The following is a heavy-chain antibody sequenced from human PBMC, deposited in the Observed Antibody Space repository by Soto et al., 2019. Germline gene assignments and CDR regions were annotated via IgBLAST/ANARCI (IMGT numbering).Heavy chain of an antibody. J-gene: IGHJ6*04. V-gene: IGHV4-59*01. Sequence: SETLSLTCTVSGGPIRGDYWSWIRQTPGKGLEWIGYVYDSGRTSYNPSLQSRVTLSEDTSNNRLSLTLRSVTAADTAVYYCARDRSRNLDVWGKGTTVTVSA. CDR1: GGPIRGDY. CDR3: ARDRSRNLDV. CDR2: VYDSGRT.